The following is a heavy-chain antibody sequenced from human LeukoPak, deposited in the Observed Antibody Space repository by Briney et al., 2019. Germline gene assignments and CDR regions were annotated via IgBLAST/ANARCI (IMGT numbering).Heavy chain of an antibody. J-gene: IGHJ4*02. CDR3: ARYYSSGYTYYFDS. V-gene: IGHV4-59*01. Sequence: SETLSLTCTVSGGSLSGYYWSWLRQSPGKGLEWLGYIHYSGNTIYNPSLKSRVTISVDTSNNQFSLNLRSVTAADTAVYYCARYYSSGYTYYFDSWGQGTLVTVSS. CDR1: GGSLSGYY. D-gene: IGHD3-22*01. CDR2: IHYSGNT.